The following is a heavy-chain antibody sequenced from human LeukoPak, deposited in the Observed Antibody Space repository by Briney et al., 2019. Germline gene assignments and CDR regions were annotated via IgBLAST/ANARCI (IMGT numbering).Heavy chain of an antibody. CDR2: ISTSGST. CDR3: ARRDGSGSYYRAYHYYYMDV. CDR1: GGSISSYY. J-gene: IGHJ6*03. V-gene: IGHV4-4*07. D-gene: IGHD3-10*01. Sequence: KPSETLSLTCTVSGGSISSYYWSWIRQPAGKGLESIGHISTSGSTNYNPSLKSRVTISVDTSKNQSSLKLSSVTAADTAVYYCARRDGSGSYYRAYHYYYMDVWGKGTTVTVSS.